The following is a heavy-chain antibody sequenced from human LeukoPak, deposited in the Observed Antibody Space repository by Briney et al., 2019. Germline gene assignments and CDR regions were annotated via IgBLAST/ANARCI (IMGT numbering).Heavy chain of an antibody. J-gene: IGHJ6*03. Sequence: ASVKVSCKASGYTFTSYGISRVRQAPGQGLEWMGGIIPIFGTANYAQKFQGRVTITADKSTSTAYMELSSLRSEDTAVYYCARARYGGNAPYYYYYMDVWGKGTTVTVSS. CDR2: IIPIFGTA. V-gene: IGHV1-69*06. D-gene: IGHD4-23*01. CDR3: ARARYGGNAPYYYYYMDV. CDR1: GYTFTSYG.